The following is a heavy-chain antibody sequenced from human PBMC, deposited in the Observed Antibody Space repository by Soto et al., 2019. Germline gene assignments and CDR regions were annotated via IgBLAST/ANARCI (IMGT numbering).Heavy chain of an antibody. CDR2: IWYDGSNK. J-gene: IGHJ4*02. V-gene: IGHV3-33*01. CDR3: ARGWRIAVATNYYFDY. Sequence: GGSLRLSCAASGFTFSSYGMHWVRQAPGKGLEWVAVIWYDGSNKYYADSVKGRFTISRDNSKNTLYLQMNSLRAEDTAVYYCARGWRIAVATNYYFDYWGQGTLVTVSS. CDR1: GFTFSSYG. D-gene: IGHD6-19*01.